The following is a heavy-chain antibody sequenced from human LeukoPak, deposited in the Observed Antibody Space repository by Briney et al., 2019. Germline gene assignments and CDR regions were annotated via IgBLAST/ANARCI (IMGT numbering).Heavy chain of an antibody. D-gene: IGHD3-22*01. CDR1: GFTFSTYA. V-gene: IGHV3-23*01. CDR3: AKGSYYDSSGSFYFDY. J-gene: IGHJ4*02. CDR2: ISGSSDNT. Sequence: GGSLRLSCAASGFTFSTYAMSWVRQAQGKGLEWVSGISGSSDNTYYADSVKGRFTISRDNSKNTLYVQVNSLGTEDTAAYYCAKGSYYDSSGSFYFDYWGQGTLVTVSS.